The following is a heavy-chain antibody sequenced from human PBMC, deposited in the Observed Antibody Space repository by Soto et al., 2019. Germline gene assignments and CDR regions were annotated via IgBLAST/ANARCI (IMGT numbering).Heavy chain of an antibody. CDR2: INPIFGTA. D-gene: IGHD3-16*01. CDR1: GGIFNSYT. J-gene: IGHJ4*02. CDR3: TTKPLRGREYSFFDH. Sequence: QVQLVQSGAEVKKPGSSMKVSCTTSGGIFNSYTISWVRQAPGQGLEWMGEINPIFGTANYVQKFQDRVTITADRSTNTAYMELSSLRSDDTAVYYCTTKPLRGREYSFFDHWGQGTQATVSS. V-gene: IGHV1-69*06.